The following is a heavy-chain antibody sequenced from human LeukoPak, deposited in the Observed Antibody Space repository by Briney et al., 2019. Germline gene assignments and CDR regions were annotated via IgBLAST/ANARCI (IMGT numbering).Heavy chain of an antibody. CDR1: GYTFTSYG. Sequence: APVKVSCKASGYTFTSYGISWVRQAPGQGLEWMGGIIPIFGTANYAQKFQGRVTITADESTSTAYMELSSLRSEDTAVYYCASRYDFWSGYYVWGQGTLVTVSS. V-gene: IGHV1-69*13. D-gene: IGHD3-3*01. J-gene: IGHJ4*02. CDR3: ASRYDFWSGYYV. CDR2: IIPIFGTA.